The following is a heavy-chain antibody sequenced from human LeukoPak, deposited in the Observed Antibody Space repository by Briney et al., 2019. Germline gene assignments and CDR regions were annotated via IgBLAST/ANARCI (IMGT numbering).Heavy chain of an antibody. D-gene: IGHD5-12*01. CDR2: T. CDR3: AKDRSSGYDWYPFVY. V-gene: IGHV3-23*01. J-gene: IGHJ4*02. Sequence: TSYAPSVKLRFTISRDNSKNTLYVQINSLSAEDTAVYYCAKDRSSGYDWYPFVYWGQGTLVPLS.